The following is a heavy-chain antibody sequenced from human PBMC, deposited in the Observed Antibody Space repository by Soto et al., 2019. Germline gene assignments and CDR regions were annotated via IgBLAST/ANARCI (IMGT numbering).Heavy chain of an antibody. CDR3: ARAYYDFWSGPIYWYFDL. J-gene: IGHJ2*01. V-gene: IGHV4-59*08. D-gene: IGHD3-3*01. CDR1: GGSISSYY. Sequence: QVQLQESGPGLVKPPGTLSLTCTVSGGSISSYYWSWIRQPPGKGLEWFGYIYYSGSTNYNPSLKSRVTISVDTSKNQFSLKLSSVTAADTAVYYCARAYYDFWSGPIYWYFDLWGRGTLVTVSS. CDR2: IYYSGST.